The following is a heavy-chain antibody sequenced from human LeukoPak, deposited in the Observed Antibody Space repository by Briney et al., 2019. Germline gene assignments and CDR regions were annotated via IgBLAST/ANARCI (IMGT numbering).Heavy chain of an antibody. Sequence: SETLSLTCTVSGGSMKSYYWTWIRQPPGKGLEWIGYIYYSGNTDYNPSLKSRVTMSVDTSKSQFSLKLSSVTAADTAVYYCARAALGYCSGGTCYSSWYFDLWGRGTLVTVSS. V-gene: IGHV4-59*01. CDR1: GGSMKSYY. CDR3: ARAALGYCSGGTCYSSWYFDL. J-gene: IGHJ2*01. CDR2: IYYSGNT. D-gene: IGHD2-15*01.